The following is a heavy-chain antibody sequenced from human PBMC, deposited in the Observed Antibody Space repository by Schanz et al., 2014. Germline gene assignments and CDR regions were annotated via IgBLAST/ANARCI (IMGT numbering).Heavy chain of an antibody. D-gene: IGHD5-12*01. V-gene: IGHV4-59*04. CDR2: VYYSGGS. Sequence: VQVVESGGGLVQPGGSLRLSCAASGFTVSNNYMSWIRQPPGKGLEWIGSVYYSGGSYYNPSLKTRVTMSVDTSKNQFSLRLSSVTAADTAVYYCAKDDDRVAAKLPLGYWGQGTLVTVSA. CDR1: GFTVSNNY. CDR3: AKDDDRVAAKLPLGY. J-gene: IGHJ4*02.